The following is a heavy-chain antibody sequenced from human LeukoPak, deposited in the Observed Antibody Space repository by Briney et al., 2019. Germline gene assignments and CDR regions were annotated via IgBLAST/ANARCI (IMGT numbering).Heavy chain of an antibody. CDR2: ISGSGGST. CDR1: GFTFSSYA. CDR3: AKQGDYDYVWGSYRPHHFDY. V-gene: IGHV3-23*01. D-gene: IGHD3-16*02. Sequence: GGSLRLSCAASGFTFSSYAMSWVRQAPGKGLEWVSAISGSGGSTYYADSVKGRFTISRDNSKNTLYLQMNSLRAEDTAVYYCAKQGDYDYVWGSYRPHHFDYWGQGTLSPSPQ. J-gene: IGHJ4*02.